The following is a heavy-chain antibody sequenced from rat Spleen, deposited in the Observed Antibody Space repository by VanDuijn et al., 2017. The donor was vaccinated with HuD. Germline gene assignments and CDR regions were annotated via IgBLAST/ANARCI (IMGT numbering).Heavy chain of an antibody. CDR2: ISYDGSST. CDR1: GITFSNYA. Sequence: EVQLVESGGGLVQPGETLKLSCAASGITFSNYAMAWVRQAPTKGLEWVATISYDGSSTYYRDSVKGRFTISRDNAKSTLYLQMDSLRSEDTATYYCTTQWELYHWGQGVMVTVSS. CDR3: TTQWELYH. J-gene: IGHJ2*01. V-gene: IGHV5-29*01. D-gene: IGHD5-1*01.